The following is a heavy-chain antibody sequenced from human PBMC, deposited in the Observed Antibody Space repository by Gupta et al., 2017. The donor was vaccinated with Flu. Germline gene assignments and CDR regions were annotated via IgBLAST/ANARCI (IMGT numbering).Heavy chain of an antibody. Sequence: QVHLVQSGDEVKKPGASVKISCKASGYTFTSYEVHWVRQAPGQGLEWMGVINPYGGSTGYSQEFQGRDTLTSDTSTSTVYMELSSLRSEDTAVYYCARGRSCGGDCYYFDYWGQGTLVTVAS. CDR1: GYTFTSYE. V-gene: IGHV1-46*01. CDR2: INPYGGST. CDR3: ARGRSCGGDCYYFDY. J-gene: IGHJ4*02. D-gene: IGHD2-21*01.